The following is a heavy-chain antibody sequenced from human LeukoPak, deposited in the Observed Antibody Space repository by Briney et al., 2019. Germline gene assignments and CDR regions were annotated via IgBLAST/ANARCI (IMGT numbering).Heavy chain of an antibody. CDR1: GFTFSSYA. J-gene: IGHJ4*02. D-gene: IGHD5-12*01. CDR3: ARTPPQSGYRGVFDY. V-gene: IGHV3-30-3*01. CDR2: ISYDGSNK. Sequence: PGRSLRLSCAASGFTFSSYAMHWVRQAPGKGLEWVAVISYDGSNKYYADSVKGRFTISRDNSKNTLYLQMNSLRAEDTAVYYCARTPPQSGYRGVFDYWGQGTLVTVSS.